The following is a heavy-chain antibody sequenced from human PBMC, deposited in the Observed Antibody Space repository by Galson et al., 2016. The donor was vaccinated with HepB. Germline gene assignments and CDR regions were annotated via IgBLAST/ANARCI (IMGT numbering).Heavy chain of an antibody. Sequence: SLRLSCAASGFTFSSYGMHWVRQAPGKGLEWVAVIWFDGSHKYYADSVKGRFTISSDTSKNTLDLQMNSLRAEDTAVYYCARNALGGTLAASRGQGTMVTVSS. CDR1: GFTFSSYG. D-gene: IGHD2-15*01. CDR2: IWFDGSHK. J-gene: IGHJ3*01. CDR3: ARNALGGTLAAS. V-gene: IGHV3-33*01.